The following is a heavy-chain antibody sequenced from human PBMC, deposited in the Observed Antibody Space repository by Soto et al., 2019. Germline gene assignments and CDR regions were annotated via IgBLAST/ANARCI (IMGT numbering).Heavy chain of an antibody. V-gene: IGHV3-30-3*01. Sequence: GGSLRLSCAASGFTFSSYAMHWVRQAPGKGLEWVAVISYDGSNKYYADSVKGRFTISRDNSKNTLYLQMNSLRAEDTAVYYCARYSSGRYQDYWGQGTLVTVSS. CDR2: ISYDGSNK. CDR1: GFTFSSYA. J-gene: IGHJ4*02. CDR3: ARYSSGRYQDY. D-gene: IGHD6-19*01.